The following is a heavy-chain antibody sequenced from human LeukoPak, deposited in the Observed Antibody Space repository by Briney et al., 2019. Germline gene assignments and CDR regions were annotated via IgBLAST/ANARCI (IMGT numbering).Heavy chain of an antibody. V-gene: IGHV4-34*01. CDR1: GGSFSGYY. Sequence: SETLSLTCAVYGGSFSGYYWSWIRQPPGKGLEWIGEINHSGSTNYNPSLKSRVTISVDTSKNQFSLKLSSVTAADTAVYYCARGQDGDYGFDYWGQGTLVTVSS. CDR3: ARGQDGDYGFDY. CDR2: INHSGST. D-gene: IGHD4-17*01. J-gene: IGHJ4*02.